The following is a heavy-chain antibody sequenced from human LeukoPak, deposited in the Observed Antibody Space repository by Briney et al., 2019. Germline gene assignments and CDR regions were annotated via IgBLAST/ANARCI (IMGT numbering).Heavy chain of an antibody. J-gene: IGHJ5*02. Sequence: RTSETLSLTCAVYGGSFSGYYWSWIRQPPGKGLEWIGEINHSGSTYYNPSLKSRVTISVDTSKIQFSLKLSSVTAADTAVYYCARSPPEYSSSTNWFDPWGQGTLVTVSS. CDR2: INHSGST. V-gene: IGHV4-34*01. CDR3: ARSPPEYSSSTNWFDP. D-gene: IGHD6-13*01. CDR1: GGSFSGYY.